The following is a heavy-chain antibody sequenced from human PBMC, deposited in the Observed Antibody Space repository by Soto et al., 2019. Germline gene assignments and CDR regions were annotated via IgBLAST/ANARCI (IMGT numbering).Heavy chain of an antibody. D-gene: IGHD5-12*01. J-gene: IGHJ4*02. CDR1: GGSISSSTYY. Sequence: PSETLSLTCLVSGGSISSSTYYWGWIRQPPGKGLEWIGSIYYSGSTYYNPSLKSRITISMDRSKNQFYLKLTSVTAADTAIYYCAPVGIGTTTVDYWGQGTLVTVSP. V-gene: IGHV4-39*01. CDR2: IYYSGST. CDR3: APVGIGTTTVDY.